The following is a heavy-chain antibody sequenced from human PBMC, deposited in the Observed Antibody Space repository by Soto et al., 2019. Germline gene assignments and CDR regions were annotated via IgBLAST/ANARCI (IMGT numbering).Heavy chain of an antibody. V-gene: IGHV4-30-4*01. D-gene: IGHD6-19*01. CDR3: ARVAVAGAREYYFDY. Sequence: TLSLTCTVSGGSISSGDYYWSWIRQPPGKGLEWIGYIYYSGSTYYNPSLKSRVTISVDTSKNQFSLKLSSVTAADTAVYYCARVAVAGAREYYFDYWGQGTLVTVSS. J-gene: IGHJ4*02. CDR1: GGSISSGDYY. CDR2: IYYSGST.